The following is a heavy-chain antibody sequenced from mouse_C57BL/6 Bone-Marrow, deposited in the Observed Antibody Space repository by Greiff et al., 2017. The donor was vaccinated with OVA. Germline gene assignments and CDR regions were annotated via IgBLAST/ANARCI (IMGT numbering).Heavy chain of an antibody. CDR1: GFTFSDYY. J-gene: IGHJ4*01. CDR3: ARITTVVEGDYAMDD. CDR2: ISNGGGST. D-gene: IGHD1-1*01. Sequence: EVQVVESGGGLVQPGGSLKLSCAASGFTFSDYYMYWVRQTPEKRLEWVAYISNGGGSTYYPDTVKGRFTISRDNAKNTLYLQMSRLKSEDTAMYYCARITTVVEGDYAMDDWGQGTSVTVSS. V-gene: IGHV5-12*01.